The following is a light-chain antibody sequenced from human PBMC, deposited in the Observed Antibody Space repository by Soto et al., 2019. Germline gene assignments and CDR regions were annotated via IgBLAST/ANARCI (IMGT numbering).Light chain of an antibody. V-gene: IGKV1-5*03. CDR2: KAS. CDR1: QSISSW. J-gene: IGKJ1*01. CDR3: QQYNSLPWT. Sequence: DIQMTQSPSTLYEFVGDRVTITCRASQSISSWLAWYQQKGGKAPKLLIYKASSLESGVPSRFSGSGSGTEFTLTISSLQPDDFANYYCQQYNSLPWTFGQGTKV.